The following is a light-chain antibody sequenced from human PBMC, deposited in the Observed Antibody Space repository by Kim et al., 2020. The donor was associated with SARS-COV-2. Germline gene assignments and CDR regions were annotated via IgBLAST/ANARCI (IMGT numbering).Light chain of an antibody. Sequence: VTISCTGCSSNIGACYGVHWFQELPGTAPKLLIYDNNNRPSGVPDRFSGSKSGTSASLAITGLQAEDEADYYCQSYDNSLSGFVIFGGGTQLTVL. V-gene: IGLV1-40*01. CDR2: DNN. CDR1: SSNIGACYG. J-gene: IGLJ2*01. CDR3: QSYDNSLSGFVI.